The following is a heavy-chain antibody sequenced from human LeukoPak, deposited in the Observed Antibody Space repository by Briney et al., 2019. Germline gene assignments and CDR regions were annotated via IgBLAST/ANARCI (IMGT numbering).Heavy chain of an antibody. D-gene: IGHD3-10*01. V-gene: IGHV3-23*01. CDR2: ISGSGGGT. Sequence: PGGSLRLSCAAYRFAFSSYAMSWVRQAPGKGLEWVSAISGSGGGTYYAASVKGRFTISRDNSKKTLYLQMDSLRGEDTAVYYCGGGGFGEACYYYYYMDVWGKGTTVTVSS. CDR3: GGGGFGEACYYYYYMDV. CDR1: RFAFSSYA. J-gene: IGHJ6*03.